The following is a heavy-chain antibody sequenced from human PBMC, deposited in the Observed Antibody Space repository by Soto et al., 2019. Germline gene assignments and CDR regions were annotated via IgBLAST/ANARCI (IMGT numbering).Heavy chain of an antibody. CDR3: ARVGLSRRYDAFDI. V-gene: IGHV1-18*04. D-gene: IGHD3-16*01. Sequence: ASVKVSCKASGYTFTGYYMHWVRQAPGQGLEWMGWISAYNGNTNYAQKLQGRVTMTRDTSTSTAYMELRSLRSDDTAVYYCARVGLSRRYDAFDIWGQGTMVPVSS. J-gene: IGHJ3*02. CDR1: GYTFTGYY. CDR2: ISAYNGNT.